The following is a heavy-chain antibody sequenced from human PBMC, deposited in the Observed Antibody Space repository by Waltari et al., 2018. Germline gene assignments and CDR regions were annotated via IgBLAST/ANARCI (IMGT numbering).Heavy chain of an antibody. CDR3: AKNWKRGYSYGHFDY. Sequence: QVQLVESGGGVVQPGRSLRLSCAASGFTFSSYGMHWVRQAPGKGLEWVAVLSYDGSNKDHADSVKGRFTISRDNSKNTLYLQMNSLRAEDTAVYYCAKNWKRGYSYGHFDYWGQGTLVTVSS. CDR1: GFTFSSYG. CDR2: LSYDGSNK. D-gene: IGHD5-18*01. V-gene: IGHV3-30*18. J-gene: IGHJ4*02.